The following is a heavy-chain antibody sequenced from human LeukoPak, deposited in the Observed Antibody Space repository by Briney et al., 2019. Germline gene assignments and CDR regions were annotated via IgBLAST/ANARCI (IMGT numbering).Heavy chain of an antibody. CDR2: INPNSGGT. J-gene: IGHJ6*03. V-gene: IGHV1-2*02. CDR1: GYTFTGYY. D-gene: IGHD6-6*01. Sequence: GASVKVSCKASGYTFTGYYIHWVRQAPGQGLEWMGWINPNSGGTNYAQKFQGRVTMTRDTSISTAYMELSRLRSDDTAVYYCARDRVEYSSSSYYYYYYMDVWGKGTTVTVSS. CDR3: ARDRVEYSSSSYYYYYYMDV.